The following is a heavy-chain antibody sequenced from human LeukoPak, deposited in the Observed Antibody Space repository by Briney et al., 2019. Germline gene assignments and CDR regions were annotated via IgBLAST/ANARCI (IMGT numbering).Heavy chain of an antibody. CDR1: GYSFANNW. J-gene: IGHJ4*02. Sequence: GESLKISCKGSGYSFANNWIAWVRQMPGKGLEWMGIIHPGDSDTRYRPSFQGQVTISADKSISTAYLQWSSLKASDTAMYYRARVAVVGGGSGGYYPLYFAYWGQGSLVTVSS. D-gene: IGHD3-10*01. CDR2: IHPGDSDT. V-gene: IGHV5-51*01. CDR3: ARVAVVGGGSGGYYPLYFAY.